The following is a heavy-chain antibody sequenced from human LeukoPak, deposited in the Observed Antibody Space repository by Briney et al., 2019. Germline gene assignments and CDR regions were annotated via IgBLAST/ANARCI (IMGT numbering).Heavy chain of an antibody. CDR2: IKQDGSEK. CDR1: GFTFSSYW. CDR3: ARGMIDY. V-gene: IGHV3-7*04. J-gene: IGHJ4*02. Sequence: GGSLRLSCVASGFTFSSYWMSWVRQAPGEGVEGVANIKQDGSEKYYVPSLKGRFTISRDNAKNSLYLQMNNLRPDDTAVYYCARGMIDYWGQGTLVSVSS.